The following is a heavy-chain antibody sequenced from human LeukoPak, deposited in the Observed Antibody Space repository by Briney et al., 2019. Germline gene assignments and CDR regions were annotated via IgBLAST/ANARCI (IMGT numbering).Heavy chain of an antibody. CDR2: ISAYNGNT. V-gene: IGHV1-18*04. J-gene: IGHJ5*02. D-gene: IGHD5-24*01. CDR3: ATRGKGNWFDP. CDR1: GYTFTSYG. Sequence: AASVKVSCEASGYTFTSYGISWVRQAPGQGLEWMGWISAYNGNTNYAQKLQGRVTMTTDTSTSTAYMELRSLRSDDTAVYYCATRGKGNWFDPWGQGTLVTVSS.